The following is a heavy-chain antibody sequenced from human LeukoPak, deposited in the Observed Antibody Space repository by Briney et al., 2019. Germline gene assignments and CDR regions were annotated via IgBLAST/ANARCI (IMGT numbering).Heavy chain of an antibody. V-gene: IGHV3-30*04. J-gene: IGHJ4*02. D-gene: IGHD3-10*01. CDR1: GFTFSNYA. CDR2: ISYDGSDK. CDR3: AREPLVRGVIGYFDY. Sequence: GGPLRLSCEAAGFTFSNYAMHWVRQAPGKGLEWVALISYDGSDKYYADSVKGRFTISRDNSKNTLYLQMDSLRAEDTAVYYCAREPLVRGVIGYFDYWGRGTLVTVSS.